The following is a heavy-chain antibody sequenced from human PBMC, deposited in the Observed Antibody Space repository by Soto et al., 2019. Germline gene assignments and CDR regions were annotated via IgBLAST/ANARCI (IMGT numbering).Heavy chain of an antibody. J-gene: IGHJ4*02. V-gene: IGHV4-34*01. Sequence: SETLSLTCAVYGGSFSGYYWSWIRQPPGKGLEWIGEINHSGSTNYNPSLKSRVTISVDTSKNQFSLKLSSVTAADTAVYYCARELGGRWLQNPFDYWGQGTLVTVSS. CDR1: GGSFSGYY. CDR3: ARELGGRWLQNPFDY. D-gene: IGHD1-26*01. CDR2: INHSGST.